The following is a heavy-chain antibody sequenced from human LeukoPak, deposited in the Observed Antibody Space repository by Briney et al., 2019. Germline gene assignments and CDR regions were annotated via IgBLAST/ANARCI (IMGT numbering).Heavy chain of an antibody. CDR1: GFTFSTYW. J-gene: IGHJ4*02. Sequence: GGSLRLSCAASGFTFSTYWMSWVRQGPGKGLEWVANINQDGSQKYYVDSVKGRFTISRDNAKNTLYLQMNSLRAEDTAVYYCARDQSIAGPTTADYWGQGTLVTVSS. V-gene: IGHV3-7*01. CDR2: INQDGSQK. D-gene: IGHD1-26*01. CDR3: ARDQSIAGPTTADY.